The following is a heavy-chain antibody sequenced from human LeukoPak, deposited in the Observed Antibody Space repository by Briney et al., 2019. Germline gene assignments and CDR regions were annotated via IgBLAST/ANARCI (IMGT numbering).Heavy chain of an antibody. D-gene: IGHD3-22*01. CDR1: GFTFSSYA. J-gene: IGHJ4*02. CDR3: AKDYRLYDSSGLVDY. Sequence: GGSLRLSCAASGFTFSSYAMSWVRQAPGKGLEWVSAISGSGGSTYYADSVKGRFTISRDNSKNTLYLQMNSLRAEDTDVYYCAKDYRLYDSSGLVDYWGQGTLVTVSS. CDR2: ISGSGGST. V-gene: IGHV3-23*01.